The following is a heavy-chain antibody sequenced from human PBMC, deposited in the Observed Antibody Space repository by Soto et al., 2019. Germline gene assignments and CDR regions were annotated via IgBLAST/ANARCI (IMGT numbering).Heavy chain of an antibody. CDR1: GFTFSSFG. V-gene: IGHV3-30*18. Sequence: QVQLVESGGGVVLPGRSLRLSCAASGFTFSSFGMHWVRQAPGKGLEWVAVISYDGSNKYYVDSVKGRFTISRDNSKNTLYLQINSLRAEDTAVDYCAKVQSQWLVYGMDVWGQGTTVSV. J-gene: IGHJ6*02. D-gene: IGHD6-19*01. CDR2: ISYDGSNK. CDR3: AKVQSQWLVYGMDV.